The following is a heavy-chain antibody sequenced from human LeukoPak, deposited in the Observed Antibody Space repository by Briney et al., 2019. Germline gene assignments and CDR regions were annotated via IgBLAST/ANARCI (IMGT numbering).Heavy chain of an antibody. Sequence: GASVKVSCKASGYTFTSYGISWVRQAAGQGLEWMGWISAYNGNTNYAQKLQGRVTMTTDTSTSTAYMELRSLRSDDTAVYYCARDSPRPYCSGGSCYYFDYWGQGTLVTVSS. V-gene: IGHV1-18*01. J-gene: IGHJ4*02. CDR1: GYTFTSYG. D-gene: IGHD2-15*01. CDR2: ISAYNGNT. CDR3: ARDSPRPYCSGGSCYYFDY.